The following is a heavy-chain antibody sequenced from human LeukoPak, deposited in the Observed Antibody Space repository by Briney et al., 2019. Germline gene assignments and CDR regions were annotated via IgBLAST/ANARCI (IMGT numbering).Heavy chain of an antibody. D-gene: IGHD6-13*01. CDR1: GFTFSSYG. J-gene: IGHJ1*01. Sequence: GGSLRLSCAASGFTFSSYGTHWVRQAPGKGLEWVAVISYDGSNKYYADSVKGRFTISRDNSKNTLYLQMNSLRAEDTAVYYCAKDWSIAAAGSYFQHWGQGTLVTVSS. CDR2: ISYDGSNK. V-gene: IGHV3-30*18. CDR3: AKDWSIAAAGSYFQH.